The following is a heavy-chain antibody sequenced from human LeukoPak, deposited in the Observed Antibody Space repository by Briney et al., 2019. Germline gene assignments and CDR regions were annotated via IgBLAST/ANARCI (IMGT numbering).Heavy chain of an antibody. CDR3: ARKSVAATPRDIVYQYYSMDV. V-gene: IGHV7-4-1*02. CDR1: GYTFTSYG. J-gene: IGHJ6*03. CDR2: INTNTGNP. D-gene: IGHD2-15*01. Sequence: ASVKVSCKASGYTFTSYGISWVRQAPGQGLEWIGWINTNTGNPTYAQGFTGRFVFSLDTSVSTAYLQISSLKAEDTAVYYCARKSVAATPRDIVYQYYSMDVWGKGTTVTVSS.